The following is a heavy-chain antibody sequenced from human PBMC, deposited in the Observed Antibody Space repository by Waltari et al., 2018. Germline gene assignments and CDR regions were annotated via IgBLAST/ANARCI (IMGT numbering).Heavy chain of an antibody. Sequence: EVQLVESGGGLVQPGGSLRLSCAASGFTFSSYEMNWVRQAPGKGLGWVSYIRSSGSTISYADSVKGRCTISRDNAKNSLYLQMNSLRAEDTAVDYCARSVSSWYRNWFDPWGQGTLVTVSS. CDR3: ARSVSSWYRNWFDP. J-gene: IGHJ5*02. V-gene: IGHV3-48*03. CDR1: GFTFSSYE. D-gene: IGHD6-13*01. CDR2: IRSSGSTI.